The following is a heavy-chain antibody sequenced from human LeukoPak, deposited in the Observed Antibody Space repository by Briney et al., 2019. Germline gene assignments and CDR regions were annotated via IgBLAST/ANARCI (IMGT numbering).Heavy chain of an antibody. D-gene: IGHD4-17*01. CDR3: AKGDNYGDYLSFDY. CDR1: GFTFSSYA. Sequence: PGGSLRLSCAASGFTFSSYAMNWVRQAPGKGLEWVSSIDGSGGSTYYADPVKGRFTISRDNSKNTLYLQMNSLRAEDTAVYYCAKGDNYGDYLSFDYWGQGALVTVSS. CDR2: IDGSGGST. J-gene: IGHJ4*02. V-gene: IGHV3-23*01.